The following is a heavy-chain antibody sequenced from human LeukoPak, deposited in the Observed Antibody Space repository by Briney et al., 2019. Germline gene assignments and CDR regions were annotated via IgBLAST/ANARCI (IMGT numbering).Heavy chain of an antibody. J-gene: IGHJ4*02. CDR3: ARGINYGSGIDY. CDR2: VNRDGSSA. CDR1: GFAFSSFW. Sequence: GGSLRLSCAASGFAFSSFWMDWVRQAPGKGLVWVSHVNRDGSSAYYADSVKGRFTISRDNAKNTVYLQMNNLRVGYTAVYYCARGINYGSGIDYWGQGILVTVSS. V-gene: IGHV3-74*01. D-gene: IGHD3-10*01.